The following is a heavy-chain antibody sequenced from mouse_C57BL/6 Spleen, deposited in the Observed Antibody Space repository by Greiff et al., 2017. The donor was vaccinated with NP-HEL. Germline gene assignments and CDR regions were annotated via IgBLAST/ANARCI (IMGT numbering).Heavy chain of an antibody. CDR3: ARKLGPAWFAY. CDR2: IYPRSGNT. D-gene: IGHD4-1*01. J-gene: IGHJ3*01. CDR1: GYTFTSYG. V-gene: IGHV1-81*01. Sequence: VQLQQSGAELARPGASVKLSCKASGYTFTSYGISWVKQRTGQGLEWIGEIYPRSGNTYYNEKFKGKATLTADKSSSTAYMELRSLTSEDSAVYFCARKLGPAWFAYWGQGTLVTVSA.